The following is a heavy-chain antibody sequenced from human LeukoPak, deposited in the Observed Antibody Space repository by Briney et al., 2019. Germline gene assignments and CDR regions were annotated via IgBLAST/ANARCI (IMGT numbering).Heavy chain of an antibody. D-gene: IGHD3-3*01. CDR2: ISYDGSNK. Sequence: GGSLRLSCAASGFTFSSYAMHWVRQAPGKGLEWVAVISYDGSNKYYADSVKGRFTISRDNSKNTLYLQMNSLRAEDTAAYYCGRDLRFGGAFDIWGQGTMVTVSS. J-gene: IGHJ3*02. CDR3: GRDLRFGGAFDI. CDR1: GFTFSSYA. V-gene: IGHV3-30*01.